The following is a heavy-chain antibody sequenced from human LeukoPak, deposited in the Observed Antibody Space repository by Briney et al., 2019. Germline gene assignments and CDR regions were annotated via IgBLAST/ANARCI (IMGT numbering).Heavy chain of an antibody. CDR1: GYTFTSYG. Sequence: ASVKVSCRASGYTFTSYGISWVRQAPGRGLEWMGWISTDNGNTNYAQNLQGRVSMTRDTSTSTAYMELRSLRSDDTAVYYCARDWSGYDYSPTVSDYWGQGTLVTVSS. CDR2: ISTDNGNT. J-gene: IGHJ4*02. D-gene: IGHD5-12*01. CDR3: ARDWSGYDYSPTVSDY. V-gene: IGHV1-18*01.